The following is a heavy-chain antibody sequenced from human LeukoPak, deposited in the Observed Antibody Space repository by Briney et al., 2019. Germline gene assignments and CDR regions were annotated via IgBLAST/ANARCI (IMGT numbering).Heavy chain of an antibody. D-gene: IGHD3-10*01. J-gene: IGHJ4*02. CDR1: GYTFTSYG. CDR3: ARSMVRGVSLGY. V-gene: IGHV1-8*02. Sequence: ASVKVSCKASGYTFTSYGISWVRQAPGQGLEWMGWMNPNSGNTGYAQKFQGRVTMTRNTSISTAYMELSSLRSEDTAVYYCARSMVRGVSLGYWGQGTLVTVSS. CDR2: MNPNSGNT.